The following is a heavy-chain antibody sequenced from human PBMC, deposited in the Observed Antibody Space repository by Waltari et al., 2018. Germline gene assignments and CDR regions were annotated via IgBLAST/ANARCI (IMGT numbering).Heavy chain of an antibody. J-gene: IGHJ3*02. CDR3: ARNQRGWFDAFDI. D-gene: IGHD6-19*01. CDR2: IHYIGDT. V-gene: IGHV4-38-2*01. Sequence: QVQLQESGPGLVKPSETLSLTCAVSGYSISSGYYWGWIRQPPGKGLEWIGSIHYIGDTYYSSSLKSRVIISVDTSNNQFSLRLTSVTAADTAIYFCARNQRGWFDAFDIWGQGTAVTVSS. CDR1: GYSISSGYY.